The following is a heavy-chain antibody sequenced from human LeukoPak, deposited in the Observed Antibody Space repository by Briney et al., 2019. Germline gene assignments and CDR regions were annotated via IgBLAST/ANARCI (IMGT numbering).Heavy chain of an antibody. CDR3: ARDEDLGFDY. Sequence: GGSLRLSCAASGFTFSSYAMSWVRQAPGKGLEWVAVISYDGSNKYYADSVKGRFTISRDNSKNTLYLQMNSLRAEDTAVYYCARDEDLGFDYWGQGTLVTVSS. CDR2: ISYDGSNK. D-gene: IGHD3-3*01. CDR1: GFTFSSYA. J-gene: IGHJ4*02. V-gene: IGHV3-30-3*01.